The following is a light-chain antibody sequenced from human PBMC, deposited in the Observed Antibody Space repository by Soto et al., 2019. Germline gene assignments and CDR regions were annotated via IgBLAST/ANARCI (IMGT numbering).Light chain of an antibody. V-gene: IGLV2-14*01. Sequence: ALTQPASVSGSPGQSITISCTGTSSDVGKYNYVSWYQQHPAKAPKLMIFEVSNRPSGVSNRFSGSKSGNTASLTISGLQAEDEAEYYCSSYTGSSTNTVVFGGGTKLTVL. CDR2: EVS. CDR3: SSYTGSSTNTVV. J-gene: IGLJ2*01. CDR1: SSDVGKYNY.